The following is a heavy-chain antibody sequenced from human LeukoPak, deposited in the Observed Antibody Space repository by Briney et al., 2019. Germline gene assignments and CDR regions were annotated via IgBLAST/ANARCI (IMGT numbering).Heavy chain of an antibody. CDR2: IYTSGST. CDR3: ARDGYNYRRFDY. V-gene: IGHV4-61*02. Sequence: PSETLSLTCTVSGGSISSGSYYWSWIRQPAGKGLEWIGRIYTSGSTTYNPSLKSRVTISVDTSKNQFSLKLSSVTAADTAVYYCARDGYNYRRFDYWGQGTLVTVSS. CDR1: GGSISSGSYY. D-gene: IGHD5-24*01. J-gene: IGHJ4*02.